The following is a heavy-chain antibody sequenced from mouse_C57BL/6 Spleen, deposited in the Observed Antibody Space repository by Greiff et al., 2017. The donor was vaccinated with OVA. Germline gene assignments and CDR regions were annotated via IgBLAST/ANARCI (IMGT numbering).Heavy chain of an antibody. J-gene: IGHJ2*01. CDR1: GYTFTSYW. Sequence: VQLQQPGAELVKPGASVKLSCKASGYTFTSYWMHWVKQRPGRGLEWIGRIDPNRGGTKYNEKFKSKATLTVDKPSSTAYMQLSSLTSEDSADYYCAREASNRDLDFDYWGQGTTLTVSS. CDR2: IDPNRGGT. D-gene: IGHD4-1*01. V-gene: IGHV1-72*01. CDR3: AREASNRDLDFDY.